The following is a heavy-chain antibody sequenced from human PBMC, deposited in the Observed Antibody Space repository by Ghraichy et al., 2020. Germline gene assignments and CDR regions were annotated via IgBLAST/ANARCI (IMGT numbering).Heavy chain of an antibody. CDR1: GGSISSSSYY. CDR2: IYYSGST. D-gene: IGHD5-18*01. J-gene: IGHJ4*02. CDR3: ARLATWIQPGFDY. V-gene: IGHV4-39*01. Sequence: SETLSLTCTVSGGSISSSSYYWGWIRQPPGKGLEWIGSIYYSGSTYYNPSLKSRVTISVDTSKNQFSLKLSSVTAADTAVYYCARLATWIQPGFDYWGQGTLVTVSS.